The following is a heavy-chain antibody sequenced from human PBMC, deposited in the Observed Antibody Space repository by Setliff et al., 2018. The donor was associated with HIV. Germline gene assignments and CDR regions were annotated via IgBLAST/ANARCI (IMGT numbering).Heavy chain of an antibody. CDR1: GGSISSHY. Sequence: PSETLSLTCTVSGGSISSHYWSWIRQPPGKGLEWIGYIYYSGSTNYNPSLKSRVTISVDTSKNQFSLKLSSVTAADTAVYYCARRSGWSLDYWGQGTLVTVSS. D-gene: IGHD6-19*01. CDR3: ARRSGWSLDY. V-gene: IGHV4-59*11. CDR2: IYYSGST. J-gene: IGHJ4*02.